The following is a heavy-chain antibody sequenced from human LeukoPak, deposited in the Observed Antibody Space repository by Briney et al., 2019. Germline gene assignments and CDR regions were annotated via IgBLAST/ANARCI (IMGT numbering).Heavy chain of an antibody. J-gene: IGHJ4*02. CDR1: GYSISSGYY. CDR3: ARDSYYYGSGSYYLDY. Sequence: SETLSLTCTVSGYSISSGYYWSWIRQPAGKGLEWIGRMHTSGSTNYNPSPKSRVTMSVDTSKNQFSLKLSSVTAADTAVYYCARDSYYYGSGSYYLDYWGQGTLVTVSS. D-gene: IGHD3-10*01. V-gene: IGHV4-4*07. CDR2: MHTSGST.